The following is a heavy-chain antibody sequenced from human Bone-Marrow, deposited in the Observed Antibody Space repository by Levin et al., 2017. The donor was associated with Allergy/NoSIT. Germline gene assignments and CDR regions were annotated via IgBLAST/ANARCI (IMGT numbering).Heavy chain of an antibody. CDR1: GFTFSLYS. D-gene: IGHD2/OR15-2a*01. J-gene: IGHJ3*02. Sequence: GESLKISCTVSGFTFSLYSMNWVRQAPGKGLEWVSSISSSGTDMYNADSVKGRFTISRDNAKNSLNLQMSSLRAEDTAVYYCAKGIIGDVRVAHKEAFDIWGQGTMVTVSS. V-gene: IGHV3-21*01. CDR3: AKGIIGDVRVAHKEAFDI. CDR2: ISSSGTDM.